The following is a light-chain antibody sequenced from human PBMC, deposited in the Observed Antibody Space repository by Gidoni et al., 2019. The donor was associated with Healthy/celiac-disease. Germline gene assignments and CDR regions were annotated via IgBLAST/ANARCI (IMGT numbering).Light chain of an antibody. Sequence: IQMSQSPSSLSASVGDRVTITCRASQGISTYLNWYQQKPGKAPKLLIYAASSMQSGVPSRFSGSGSGTEFTLTISSLQSEDFATYYCQQSYNTPRTFGQGTKVEIK. CDR1: QGISTY. CDR3: QQSYNTPRT. V-gene: IGKV1-39*01. CDR2: AAS. J-gene: IGKJ1*01.